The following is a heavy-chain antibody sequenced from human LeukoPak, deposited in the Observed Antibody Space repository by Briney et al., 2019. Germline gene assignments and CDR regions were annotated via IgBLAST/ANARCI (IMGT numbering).Heavy chain of an antibody. CDR3: ARGYGDGDSPRDY. CDR1: GFTFSGYS. D-gene: IGHD4-17*01. CDR2: ISTGSTYI. Sequence: GGSLRLSCAASGFTFSGYSMSWVRQTPEKGLEWVSSISTGSTYIYYADSVKGRFTISRDNAKNSLNLQLNSLRPDDTAVYYCARGYGDGDSPRDYWGKGTQVTVSS. J-gene: IGHJ4*02. V-gene: IGHV3-21*01.